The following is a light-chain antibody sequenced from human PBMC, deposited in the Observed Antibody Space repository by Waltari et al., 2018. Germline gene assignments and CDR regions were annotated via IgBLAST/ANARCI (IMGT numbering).Light chain of an antibody. CDR2: KAS. J-gene: IGKJ1*01. CDR1: QSITPW. Sequence: DIQMTQSPSTLSASVGDRVTITCRASQSITPWLAWYQQKPGKAPKLLIYKASTLETGVPSRFSGSGSETDFTLTISGLQPDDFATYYCQHYNSYLLTFGQGTKVEI. V-gene: IGKV1-5*03. CDR3: QHYNSYLLT.